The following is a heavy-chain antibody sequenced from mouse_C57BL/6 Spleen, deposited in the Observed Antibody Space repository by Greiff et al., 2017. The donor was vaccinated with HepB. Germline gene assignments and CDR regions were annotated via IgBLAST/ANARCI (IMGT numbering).Heavy chain of an antibody. CDR3: ARTLRLDY. J-gene: IGHJ2*01. Sequence: DVMLVESRGGLVKPGGSLKLSCAASGFTFSSYAMSWVRQTPEKRLEWVATISDGGSYTYYPDNVKGRFTISRDNAKNNLYLQMSHLKSEDTAMYYCARTLRLDYWGQGTTLTVSS. V-gene: IGHV5-4*03. CDR1: GFTFSSYA. CDR2: ISDGGSYT. D-gene: IGHD2-12*01.